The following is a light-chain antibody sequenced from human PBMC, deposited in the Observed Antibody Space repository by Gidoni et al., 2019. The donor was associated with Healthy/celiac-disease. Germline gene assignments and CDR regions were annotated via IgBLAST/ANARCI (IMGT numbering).Light chain of an antibody. CDR2: EVS. V-gene: IGLV2-23*02. Sequence: QSALTQPASVSGSPGQSITLFCTGTSSDVGSYNLVSWYQQHPGKAPKLMIYEVSKRPSGVSNLFSGSKSGNTASLTISGLQAEDEADYYCCSYAGSSTKFGGGTKLT. CDR3: CSYAGSSTK. CDR1: SSDVGSYNL. J-gene: IGLJ2*01.